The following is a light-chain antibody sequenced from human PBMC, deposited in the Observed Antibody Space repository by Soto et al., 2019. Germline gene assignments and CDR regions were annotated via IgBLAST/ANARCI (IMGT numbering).Light chain of an antibody. Sequence: DIQINLSPSTLSVSVGVRVSITCRARQTLTSSLAWYQHKPGQAPKLLIYKASTLNSGVPSRFSGSGYGTEFTLTISSLQPDDFATYYCQHFYSYSQAFGQGTKVELK. V-gene: IGKV1-5*03. CDR2: KAS. CDR3: QHFYSYSQA. CDR1: QTLTSS. J-gene: IGKJ1*01.